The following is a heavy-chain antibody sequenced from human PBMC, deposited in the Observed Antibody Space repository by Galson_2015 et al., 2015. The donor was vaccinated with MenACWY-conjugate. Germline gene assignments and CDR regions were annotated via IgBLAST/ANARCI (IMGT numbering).Heavy chain of an antibody. CDR1: GASITSSDYY. V-gene: IGHV4-39*07. CDR3: AREASYCAGGTCGYF. Sequence: SETLSLTCTASGASITSSDYYGGWIRQPPGKRLEWIGTVFENGTTHYNPSLRRQVTMSVDTSKRQISLTLNSATAADTAVYYCAREASYCAGGTCGYFWGQGTLVTVSS. J-gene: IGHJ4*02. CDR2: VFENGTT. D-gene: IGHD2-15*01.